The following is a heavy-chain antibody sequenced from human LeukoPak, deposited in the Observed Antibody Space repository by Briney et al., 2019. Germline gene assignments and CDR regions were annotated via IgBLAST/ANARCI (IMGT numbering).Heavy chain of an antibody. CDR3: ARGAYGDYAGGLDY. CDR2: IYYSGST. V-gene: IGHV4-59*01. D-gene: IGHD4-17*01. J-gene: IGHJ4*02. Sequence: PSQTLSLTCTVSGGSISSYYWSWIRQPPGKGLEWIGYIYYSGSTNYNPSLKSRVTISVDTSKNQFSLRLNSVTAADTAVYSCARGAYGDYAGGLDYWGQGTLVTVSS. CDR1: GGSISSYY.